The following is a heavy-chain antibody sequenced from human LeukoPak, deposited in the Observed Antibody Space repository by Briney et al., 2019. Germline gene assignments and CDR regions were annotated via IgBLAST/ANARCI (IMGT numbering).Heavy chain of an antibody. CDR2: IYPGDSDT. Sequence: GESLKISCKGSGYSFTSYWIGWVRQMPGKGLEWMGIIYPGDSDTRYSPSFQGQVTISADKSISTAYLQWSSLKASDTAMYCCASPIGYCSSTSCWGDAFDIWGQGTMVTVSS. D-gene: IGHD2-2*01. CDR1: GYSFTSYW. CDR3: ASPIGYCSSTSCWGDAFDI. V-gene: IGHV5-51*01. J-gene: IGHJ3*02.